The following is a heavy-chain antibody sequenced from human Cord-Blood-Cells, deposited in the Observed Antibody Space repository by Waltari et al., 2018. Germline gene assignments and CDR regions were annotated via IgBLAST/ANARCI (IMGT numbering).Heavy chain of an antibody. CDR2: INTNTRNP. CDR3: ASSSRGIVVVPAASGDAFDI. Sequence: QVQLVQSGSELKKPGASVKVSCKASGYTFTSYAMNWVRQAPGQGLEWMGWINTNTRNPTYAQCFTGRFVFSLDTSVSTAYLQISSLKAEDTAVYYCASSSRGIVVVPAASGDAFDIWGQGTMVTVSS. V-gene: IGHV7-4-1*02. D-gene: IGHD2-2*01. CDR1: GYTFTSYA. J-gene: IGHJ3*02.